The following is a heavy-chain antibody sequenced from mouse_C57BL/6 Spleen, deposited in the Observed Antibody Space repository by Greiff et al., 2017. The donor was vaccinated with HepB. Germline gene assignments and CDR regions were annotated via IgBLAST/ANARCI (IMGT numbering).Heavy chain of an antibody. Sequence: QVQLKQSGAELVRPGPSVKMSCKASGYTFTNYWIGWAKQRPGHGLEWIGDIYPGGGYTNYNEKFKGKATLTADKSSSTAYMQFSSLTSEDSAIYYCARSTVVAIYWYFDVWGTGTTVTVSS. J-gene: IGHJ1*03. D-gene: IGHD1-1*01. CDR1: GYTFTNYW. V-gene: IGHV1-63*01. CDR3: ARSTVVAIYWYFDV. CDR2: IYPGGGYT.